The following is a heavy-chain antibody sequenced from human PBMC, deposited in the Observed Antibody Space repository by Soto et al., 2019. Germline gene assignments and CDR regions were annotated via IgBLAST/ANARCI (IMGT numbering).Heavy chain of an antibody. V-gene: IGHV3-15*07. CDR2: IKSKTDGGTT. D-gene: IGHD1-20*01. J-gene: IGHJ3*02. Sequence: PGGSLRLSCAASGFTFSNAWMNWVRQAPGKGLEWVGRIKSKTDGGTTDYAAPVKGRFTISRDDSKNTLYLQMNSLKTEDTAVYYCTTDEFGITGTRGPDAFDIWGQGTMVSGSS. CDR1: GFTFSNAW. CDR3: TTDEFGITGTRGPDAFDI.